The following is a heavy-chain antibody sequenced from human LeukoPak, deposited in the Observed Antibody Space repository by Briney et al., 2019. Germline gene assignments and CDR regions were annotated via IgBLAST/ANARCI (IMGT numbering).Heavy chain of an antibody. V-gene: IGHV1-18*01. D-gene: IGHD4-23*01. CDR1: GGTFSSYA. Sequence: GSSVKVSCKASGGTFSSYAISWVRQAPGQGLEWMGWISAYNGNTNYAQKLQGRVTMTTDTSTSTAYMELRSLRSDDTAVYYCARDDYGGDDAFDIWGQGTMVTVSS. J-gene: IGHJ3*02. CDR2: ISAYNGNT. CDR3: ARDDYGGDDAFDI.